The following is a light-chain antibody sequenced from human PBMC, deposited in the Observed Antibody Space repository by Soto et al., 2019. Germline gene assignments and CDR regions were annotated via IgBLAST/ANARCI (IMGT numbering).Light chain of an antibody. J-gene: IGKJ5*01. CDR3: QQRSNWPLIT. V-gene: IGKV3-11*01. CDR2: DAS. Sequence: EIVLTQSPGTLSLSPGEGATLSCSASQSVSINYLAWYQQKPGQAPRLLIYDASNRATGIPARFSGSGSGTDFTLTISSLESEDFAVYYCQQRSNWPLITFGRGTRLEIK. CDR1: QSVSINY.